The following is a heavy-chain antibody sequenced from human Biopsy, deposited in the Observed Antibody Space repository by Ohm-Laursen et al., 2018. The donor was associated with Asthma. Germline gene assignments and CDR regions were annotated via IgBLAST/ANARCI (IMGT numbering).Heavy chain of an antibody. V-gene: IGHV1-3*01. J-gene: IGHJ6*02. CDR2: FNPGNGNA. CDR3: ARSAETYSGFDSNYYGMDV. CDR1: GYSFATNA. Sequence: SVKVSYKASGYSFATNAMHWVRQAPGQRPEWMGWFNPGNGNAKVSEKFQGRVSITRDTSATTAYLEVSSLTSEDTAVYYCARSAETYSGFDSNYYGMDVWGQGTRVTVSS. D-gene: IGHD5-12*01.